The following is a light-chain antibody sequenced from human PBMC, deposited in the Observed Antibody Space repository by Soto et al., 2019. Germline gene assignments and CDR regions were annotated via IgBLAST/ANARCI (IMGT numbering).Light chain of an antibody. CDR2: DAS. CDR3: KHYISWAAIA. CDR1: QSVGAN. Sequence: EIVMTQATATLSVSPGERATLSCRASQSVGANLAWYQQRPGQAPRLLIFDASTRATGIPARFSGSGSGTEFILSISSLQSEDCAIYYCKHYISWAAIAFGQGTRL. J-gene: IGKJ5*01. V-gene: IGKV3-15*01.